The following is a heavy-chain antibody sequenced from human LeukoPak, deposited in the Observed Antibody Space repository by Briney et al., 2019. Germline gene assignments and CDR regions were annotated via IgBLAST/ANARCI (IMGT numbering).Heavy chain of an antibody. CDR3: ARDDHQSYYYYGMDV. CDR1: GGSTSSGSYY. D-gene: IGHD1-14*01. J-gene: IGHJ6*02. V-gene: IGHV4-61*02. CDR2: IYTSGST. Sequence: PSETLSLTCTVSGGSTSSGSYYWSWIRQPAGKGLEWIGRIYTSGSTNYNPSLKSRVTISVDTSKNQFSLKLSSVTAADTAVYYCARDDHQSYYYYGMDVWGQGTTVTVSS.